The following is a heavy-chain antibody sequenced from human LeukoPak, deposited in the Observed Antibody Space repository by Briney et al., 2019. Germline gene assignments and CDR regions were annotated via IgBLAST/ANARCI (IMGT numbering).Heavy chain of an antibody. Sequence: ASVKVSCKASGYTFTSYALHWVRQAPGQGFEWMGWINTNTGYPTYAQDFTGRFVLSWDTSVKTAFLHISSLKAEDTAVYYCAGYAEGDASIKPKWGQGTLVTVSP. CDR2: INTNTGYP. J-gene: IGHJ4*02. D-gene: IGHD3-3*01. CDR1: GYTFTSYA. CDR3: AGYAEGDASIKPK. V-gene: IGHV7-4-1*02.